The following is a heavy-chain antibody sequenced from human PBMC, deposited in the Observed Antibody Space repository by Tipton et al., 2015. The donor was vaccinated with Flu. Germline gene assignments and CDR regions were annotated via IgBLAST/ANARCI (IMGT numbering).Heavy chain of an antibody. Sequence: SLRLSCAASGFTFDDYAMHWVRQAPGKGLEWVSCISWNSGSLGYADSVKGRFTISRDNAKNSLYLQMNSLRVEDTALYYCAKGGYSTSSRYDYWGQGTLVTVSS. J-gene: IGHJ4*02. D-gene: IGHD6-6*01. V-gene: IGHV3-9*01. CDR3: AKGGYSTSSRYDY. CDR1: GFTFDDYA. CDR2: ISWNSGSL.